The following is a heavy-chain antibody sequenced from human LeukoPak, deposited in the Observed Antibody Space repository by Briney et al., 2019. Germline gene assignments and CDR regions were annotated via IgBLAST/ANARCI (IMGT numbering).Heavy chain of an antibody. V-gene: IGHV3-30*02. J-gene: IGHJ6*03. CDR2: IRYDGSNK. CDR1: GFTFSSYG. D-gene: IGHD3-3*01. Sequence: GGSLRLSCAASGFTFSSYGMHWVRQAPGKGLEWVAFIRYDGSNKYYADSVKGRLTISRDNSKDTLYLQMNSLRAEDTAVYYCAIALRFLEWLDYYYYMDVWGKGTTVTVSS. CDR3: AIALRFLEWLDYYYYMDV.